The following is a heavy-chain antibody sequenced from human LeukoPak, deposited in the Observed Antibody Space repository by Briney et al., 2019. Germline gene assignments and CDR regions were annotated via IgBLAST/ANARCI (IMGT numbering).Heavy chain of an antibody. CDR3: ARGLDGDVFDY. J-gene: IGHJ4*02. V-gene: IGHV4-34*01. CDR2: INHSGST. CDR1: GGSFSGYY. Sequence: SETLSHTCAVYGGSFSGYYWSWIRQPPGKGLEWIGEINHSGSTNYNPSLKSRVTISVDTSKNQFSLKLSSVTAADTAVYYCARGLDGDVFDYWGQGTLVTVSS. D-gene: IGHD4-17*01.